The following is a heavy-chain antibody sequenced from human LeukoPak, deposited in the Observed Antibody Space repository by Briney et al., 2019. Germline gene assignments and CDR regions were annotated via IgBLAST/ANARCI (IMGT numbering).Heavy chain of an antibody. CDR1: GYTFTGYY. CDR3: ATAAYSYGYAEGIDY. CDR2: INPNSGGT. V-gene: IGHV1-2*02. D-gene: IGHD5-18*01. Sequence: GASVKVSCKASGYTFTGYYMHWVRQAPGQGLEWMGWINPNSGGTNYAQKFQGRVTMTRDTSISTAYMELSRLRSDDTAVYYCATAAYSYGYAEGIDYWGQGTLVTVSS. J-gene: IGHJ4*02.